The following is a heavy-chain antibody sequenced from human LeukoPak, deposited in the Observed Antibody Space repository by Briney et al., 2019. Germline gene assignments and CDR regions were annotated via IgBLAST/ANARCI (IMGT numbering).Heavy chain of an antibody. CDR3: ARARPGGIVVVTLDPHYFDY. Sequence: GSLRLSCAASGFTVSSNYVSWVRQPPGKGLEWIGEINHSGSTNYNPSLKSRVTISVDTSKNQFSLKLSSVTAADTAVYYCARARPGGIVVVTLDPHYFDYWGQGTLVTVSS. D-gene: IGHD3-22*01. CDR2: INHSGST. J-gene: IGHJ4*02. CDR1: GFTVSSNY. V-gene: IGHV4-34*01.